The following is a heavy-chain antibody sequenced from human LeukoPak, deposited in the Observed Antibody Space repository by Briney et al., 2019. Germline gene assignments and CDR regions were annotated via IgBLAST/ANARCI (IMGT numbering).Heavy chain of an antibody. J-gene: IGHJ4*02. CDR3: ARGYSGFDYSENC. D-gene: IGHD5-12*01. CDR1: GFTFSSYA. V-gene: IGHV3-21*01. CDR2: ISSGSRYI. Sequence: PGGSLRLSCAASGFTFSSYAMSWVRQAPGKGLEWVSSISSGSRYIYYADSVKGRFTISRDDAKNSLYLQMNSLRADDTAVYYCARGYSGFDYSENCWGQGTLVTVS.